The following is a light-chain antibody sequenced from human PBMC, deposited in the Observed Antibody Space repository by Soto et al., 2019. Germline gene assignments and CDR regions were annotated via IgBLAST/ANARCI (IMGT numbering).Light chain of an antibody. V-gene: IGLV1-40*01. J-gene: IGLJ2*01. CDR1: SSNIGAGYD. CDR2: GNS. CDR3: QSYDSSLSGSGV. Sequence: QPVLTQPPSVSGAPGQRVTISCPGSSSNIGAGYDVHWYQQLPGTAPKLLIYGNSNRPSGVPDRFSGSKSGTSASLAITGLQAEDETDYYGQSYDSSLSGSGVFGGGTKLTVL.